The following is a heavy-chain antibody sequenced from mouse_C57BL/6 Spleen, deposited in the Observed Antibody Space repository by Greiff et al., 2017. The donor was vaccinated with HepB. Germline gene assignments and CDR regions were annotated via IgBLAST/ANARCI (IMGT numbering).Heavy chain of an antibody. CDR3: ARFDSSGYVDY. CDR2: IDPSDSYT. D-gene: IGHD3-2*02. V-gene: IGHV1-50*01. J-gene: IGHJ2*01. Sequence: QVQLQQSGAELVKPGASVKLSCKASGYTFTSYWMQWVKQRPGQGLEWIGEIDPSDSYTNYNQKFKGKATLTVDTSSNTAYMQLSSLTSEDSAVYYCARFDSSGYVDYWGQGTTLTVSS. CDR1: GYTFTSYW.